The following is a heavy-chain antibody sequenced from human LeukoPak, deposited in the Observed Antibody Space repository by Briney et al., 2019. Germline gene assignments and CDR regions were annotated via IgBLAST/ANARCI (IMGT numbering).Heavy chain of an antibody. Sequence: SETLSLTCTVSGGSISSYYWSWIRQPPGKGLEWIGYTYYSGSTNYNPSLKSRVTISVDTSKNQFSLKLSSVTAADTAVYYCARAHYSSGWPNYWGQGTLVTVSS. CDR3: ARAHYSSGWPNY. CDR1: GGSISSYY. CDR2: TYYSGST. J-gene: IGHJ4*02. V-gene: IGHV4-59*01. D-gene: IGHD6-19*01.